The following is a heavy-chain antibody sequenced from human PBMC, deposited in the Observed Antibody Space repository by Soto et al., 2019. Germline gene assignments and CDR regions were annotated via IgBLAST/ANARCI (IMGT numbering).Heavy chain of an antibody. CDR3: AKDLTFTIFEDGMHV. Sequence: ESGGGLVQPGRSLRLSCAASGFNFDGYAMHWVRQAPGRGLEWVSGISWNSGSIAYADSVKGRFTISRDNAKNSLFLQMNSLRAEDTALYFCAKDLTFTIFEDGMHVWGQGTTVTVSS. V-gene: IGHV3-9*01. D-gene: IGHD3-3*01. J-gene: IGHJ6*02. CDR2: ISWNSGSI. CDR1: GFNFDGYA.